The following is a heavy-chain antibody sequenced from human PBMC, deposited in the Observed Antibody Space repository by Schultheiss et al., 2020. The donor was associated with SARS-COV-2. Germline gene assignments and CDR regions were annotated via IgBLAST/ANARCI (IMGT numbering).Heavy chain of an antibody. CDR1: GYSISSGYY. V-gene: IGHV4-38-2*01. J-gene: IGHJ6*02. D-gene: IGHD1-26*01. CDR2: IYHSGST. CDR3: ARAPGATHYGMDV. Sequence: SETLSLTCAVSGYSISSGYYWGWIRQPPGKGLEWIGSIYHSGSTNYNPSLKSRVTISVDTSKNQFSLKLSSVTAADTAVYYCARAPGATHYGMDVWGQGTTVTVSS.